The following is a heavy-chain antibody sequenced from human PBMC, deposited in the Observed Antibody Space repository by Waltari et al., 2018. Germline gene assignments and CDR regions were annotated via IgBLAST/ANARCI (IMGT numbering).Heavy chain of an antibody. CDR1: GGSISSYY. CDR3: ARGSSGYSYGYVWFDP. D-gene: IGHD5-18*01. J-gene: IGHJ5*02. V-gene: IGHV4-59*01. CDR2: IYYSGIT. Sequence: QVQLQESGPGLVKPSETLSLTCTVSGGSISSYYWSWIRQPPGKGLEWIGYIYYSGITNSNPSLKSRVTISVDTSKNQFSLKLSSVTAADTAVYYCARGSSGYSYGYVWFDPWGQGTLVTVSS.